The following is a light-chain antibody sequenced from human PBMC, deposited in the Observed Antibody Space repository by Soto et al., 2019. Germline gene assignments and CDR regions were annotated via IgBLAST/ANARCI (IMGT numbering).Light chain of an antibody. CDR1: TSDVGSNNR. J-gene: IGLJ1*01. CDR2: EVR. Sequence: QSALTQPPSVSGSPGQSVTISCTGTTSDVGSNNRVSWYQQAPGTAPKVVIYEVRNRPSGVPDRFSGSKSGNTASLTISGLQAEDEADYYCSSYTSSSPYVFGTGTQLTVL. CDR3: SSYTSSSPYV. V-gene: IGLV2-18*02.